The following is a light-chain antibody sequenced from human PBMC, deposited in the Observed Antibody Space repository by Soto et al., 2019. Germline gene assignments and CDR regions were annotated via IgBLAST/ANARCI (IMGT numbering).Light chain of an antibody. CDR1: SGHSSYT. V-gene: IGLV4-69*01. J-gene: IGLJ2*01. CDR3: QTWGTDNSYVV. Sequence: QLVLTQSPSASASLGASVKLTCTLSSGHSSYTIAWHQQQPEKGPRYLMKLNSDGSHSKGDGIPDRFSGSSSGAERYLTISSLQSEDEADYYCQTWGTDNSYVVFGGGTKLTVL. CDR2: LNSDGSH.